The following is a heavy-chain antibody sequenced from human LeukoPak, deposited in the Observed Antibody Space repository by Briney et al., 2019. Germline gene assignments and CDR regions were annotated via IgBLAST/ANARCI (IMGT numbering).Heavy chain of an antibody. CDR1: GYTFTSYY. J-gene: IGHJ5*02. CDR3: ARARWAAAGTRWFDP. Sequence: ASVKVSCKASGYTFTSYYMHWVRQAPGQGLEWMGWINPNSGGTNYAQKFQGRVTMTRDTSISTAYMELSRLRSDDTAVYYCARARWAAAGTRWFDPWGQGTLVTVSS. V-gene: IGHV1-2*02. CDR2: INPNSGGT. D-gene: IGHD6-13*01.